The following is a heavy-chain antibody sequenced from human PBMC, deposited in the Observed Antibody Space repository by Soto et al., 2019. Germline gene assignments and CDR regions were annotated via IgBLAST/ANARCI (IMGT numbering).Heavy chain of an antibody. CDR2: ISAYNGNT. V-gene: IGHV1-18*01. CDR1: GYTFTSHG. CDR3: ARNGMIVVEAPAGVHDPHDY. J-gene: IGHJ4*02. D-gene: IGHD3-22*01. Sequence: QVQLVQSGAEVKKPGASVKVSCKASGYTFTSHGISWVRQAPGQGLEWMEWISAYNGNTNYAQKLQGRGTTTTDTSTSTAYMELRSLRSYDTAVYYCARNGMIVVEAPAGVHDPHDYWGQGTLVTVSA.